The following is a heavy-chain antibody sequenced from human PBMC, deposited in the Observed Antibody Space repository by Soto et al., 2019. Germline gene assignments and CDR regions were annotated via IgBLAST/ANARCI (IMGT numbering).Heavy chain of an antibody. J-gene: IGHJ4*02. Sequence: GGSLRLSCAASGFTFDDYAMHWVRQAPGKGLEWVSGISWNSGSIGYADSVKGRFTISRDNAKNSLYLQMNSLRAEDTALYYCAKERIAAAGDFDYWGQGTLVTVSS. CDR2: ISWNSGSI. CDR3: AKERIAAAGDFDY. D-gene: IGHD6-13*01. V-gene: IGHV3-9*01. CDR1: GFTFDDYA.